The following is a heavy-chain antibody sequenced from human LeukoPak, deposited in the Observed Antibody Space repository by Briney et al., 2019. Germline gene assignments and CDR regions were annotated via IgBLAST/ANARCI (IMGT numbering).Heavy chain of an antibody. CDR3: ARLYCGGGSCFYGMDV. J-gene: IGHJ6*02. CDR1: GFTFSSYS. D-gene: IGHD2-15*01. Sequence: PGGSLRLSCAASGFTFSSYSINWVRQAPGKGLEWVSSISSSSSDIYYADSVKGRFTISRDNAKKSLFLQMHSLRAEDTAVYYCARLYCGGGSCFYGMDVWGQGTTVTVSS. CDR2: ISSSSSDI. V-gene: IGHV3-21*01.